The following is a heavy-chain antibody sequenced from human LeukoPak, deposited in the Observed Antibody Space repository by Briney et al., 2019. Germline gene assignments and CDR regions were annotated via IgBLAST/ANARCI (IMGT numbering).Heavy chain of an antibody. J-gene: IGHJ4*02. CDR3: AHTGRTYSSGYSAPFDY. Sequence: GASVKVSCKASGYTFTSYGISWVRQAPGQGLEWMGWISAYNGNTNYAQKLQGRVTMTTDTSTSTAYMELRSLRSDDTAVYYCAHTGRTYSSGYSAPFDYWGQGTLVTVSS. V-gene: IGHV1-18*01. CDR2: ISAYNGNT. CDR1: GYTFTSYG. D-gene: IGHD3-22*01.